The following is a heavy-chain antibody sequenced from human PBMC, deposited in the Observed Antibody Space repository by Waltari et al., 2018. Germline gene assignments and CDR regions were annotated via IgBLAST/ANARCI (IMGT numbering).Heavy chain of an antibody. Sequence: QLQLQESGPGLVKPSETLSLTCPVPGGSISSSSYYWGWIRQPPGKGLEWIGSIYYSGITYYNPSLKSRVTISVDTSKNQFSLKLSSVTAADTAVYYCARDLIAAAGKALDYWGQGTLVTVSS. D-gene: IGHD6-13*01. V-gene: IGHV4-39*07. CDR3: ARDLIAAAGKALDY. J-gene: IGHJ4*02. CDR2: IYYSGIT. CDR1: GGSISSSSYY.